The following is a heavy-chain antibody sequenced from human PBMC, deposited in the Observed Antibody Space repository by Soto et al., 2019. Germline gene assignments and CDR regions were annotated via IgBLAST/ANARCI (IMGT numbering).Heavy chain of an antibody. J-gene: IGHJ4*02. D-gene: IGHD5-18*01. CDR1: GFSLSTSGVG. CDR3: AHSPHLRTSRGYNSGPKRTFDY. V-gene: IGHV2-5*02. CDR2: IYWDDDK. Sequence: GSGPTLVNPTQTLTLTCSFSGFSLSTSGVGVGWIRQPPGKALEWLALIYWDDDKRYSPSLKPRLIITKDTSKNQVVLKMTNMDPLDTATYYCAHSPHLRTSRGYNSGPKRTFDYWGQGTLVTVSS.